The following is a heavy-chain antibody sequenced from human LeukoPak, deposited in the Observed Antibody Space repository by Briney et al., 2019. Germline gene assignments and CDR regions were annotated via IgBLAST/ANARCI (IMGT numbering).Heavy chain of an antibody. D-gene: IGHD5-24*01. CDR2: IYYSGST. V-gene: IGHV4-39*07. CDR3: ARDPMATISYFDN. Sequence: PSETLSLTCTVSGGSINSDNYYWGWIRQPPGMGLEWIGSIYYSGSTYYHPSLKSRVTISIDRSKNQFSLKLNSVTAADTAVYYCARDPMATISYFDNRGQGVLVTVSS. CDR1: GGSINSDNYY. J-gene: IGHJ4*02.